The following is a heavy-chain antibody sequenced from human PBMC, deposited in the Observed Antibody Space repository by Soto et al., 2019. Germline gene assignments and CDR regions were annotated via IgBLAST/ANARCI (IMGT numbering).Heavy chain of an antibody. CDR2: IYSGGST. V-gene: IGHV3-66*01. Sequence: PGGSLTLSCAASGFTVSSNYMSWVRQSPGKGLEWVSVIYSGGSTYYADSVKGRFTISRDNSKNTLYLQVNSLRAEDTAVYYCAACPAFYYYMDVWGKGTTVTVSS. J-gene: IGHJ6*03. CDR3: AACPAFYYYMDV. CDR1: GFTVSSNY.